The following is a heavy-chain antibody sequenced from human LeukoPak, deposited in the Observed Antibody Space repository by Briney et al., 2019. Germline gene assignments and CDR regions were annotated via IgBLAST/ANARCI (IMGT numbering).Heavy chain of an antibody. D-gene: IGHD3-10*01. V-gene: IGHV3-66*01. CDR3: AREGITMVRGSIYYYYGMDV. Sequence: PGGSLRLSCAASGFTFSSYAMSWVRQAPGKGLEWVSVIYSGGSTYYADSVKGRFTISRDNSKNTLYLQMNSLRAEDTAVYYCAREGITMVRGSIYYYYGMDVWGQGTTVTVSS. J-gene: IGHJ6*02. CDR1: GFTFSSYA. CDR2: IYSGGST.